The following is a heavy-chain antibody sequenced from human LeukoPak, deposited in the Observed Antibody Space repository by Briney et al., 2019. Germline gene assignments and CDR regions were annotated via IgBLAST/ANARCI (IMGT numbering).Heavy chain of an antibody. Sequence: SETLSLTCTVSGGSISSYYWSWIRQPPGKGLEWIGYIYYSGSTNYNPSLKSRVTISVDTSKNQFSLKVAAVTAADTAVYYCARGSGWYGYWGQGTLVTVSS. D-gene: IGHD6-19*01. CDR3: ARGSGWYGY. CDR2: IYYSGST. J-gene: IGHJ4*02. V-gene: IGHV4-59*12. CDR1: GGSISSYY.